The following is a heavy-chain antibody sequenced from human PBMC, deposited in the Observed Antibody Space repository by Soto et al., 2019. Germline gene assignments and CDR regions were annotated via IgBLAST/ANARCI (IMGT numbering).Heavy chain of an antibody. CDR3: ARHTKDCSGGSYYFSYYYYGKAV. J-gene: IGHJ6*02. D-gene: IGHD2-15*01. CDR1: GYSFTSYW. Sequence: GESLKISCKGSGYSFTSYWISWVRQMPGKGLEWMGRIDPSDSYTNYSPSFQGHVTISADKSISTAYLQWSSLKASDTAMYYCARHTKDCSGGSYYFSYYYYGKAVWGQGTTVTVSS. CDR2: IDPSDSYT. V-gene: IGHV5-10-1*01.